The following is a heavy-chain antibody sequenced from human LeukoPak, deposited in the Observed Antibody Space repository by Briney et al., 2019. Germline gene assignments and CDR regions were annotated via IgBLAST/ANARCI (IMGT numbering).Heavy chain of an antibody. CDR3: ARYSGSYPHDAFDI. V-gene: IGHV4-39*07. Sequence: SETLSLTCTVSGGSISSCTYSWGWIRQPPGKGLEWIGSISCSGSTYYNPSLKSRVTISVDTSKNQFSLYLDSVTAADTAVYYCARYSGSYPHDAFDIWGQGTMVTVSS. J-gene: IGHJ3*02. D-gene: IGHD1-26*01. CDR2: ISCSGST. CDR1: GGSISSCTYS.